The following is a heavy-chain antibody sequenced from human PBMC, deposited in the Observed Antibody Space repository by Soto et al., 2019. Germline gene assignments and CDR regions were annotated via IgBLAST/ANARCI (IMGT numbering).Heavy chain of an antibody. CDR2: INPNSGGT. Sequence: ASVKVSCKASGYTFTGYYMHWVRQAPGQGLEWMGWINPNSGGTNYAQTFQGWVTMTRDTSISTAYMELSRLRSDDTAVYYCARVPRRFLEYGMDXWGQVTTVTVS. J-gene: IGHJ6*02. V-gene: IGHV1-2*04. CDR3: ARVPRRFLEYGMDX. CDR1: GYTFTGYY. D-gene: IGHD3-3*01.